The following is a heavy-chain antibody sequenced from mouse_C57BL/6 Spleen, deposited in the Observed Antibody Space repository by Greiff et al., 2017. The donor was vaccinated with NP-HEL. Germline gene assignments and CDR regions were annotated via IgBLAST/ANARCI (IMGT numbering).Heavy chain of an antibody. CDR2: INPNYGTT. V-gene: IGHV1-39*01. D-gene: IGHD1-1*01. CDR3: ARRNYYGSSYVFDY. CDR1: GYSFTDYN. J-gene: IGHJ2*01. Sequence: VQLQQSGPELVKPGASVKISCKASGYSFTDYNMNWVKQSNGKSLEWIGVINPNYGTTSYDQKFKGKATLTVDQSSSTAYMQLNSLTSEDSAVYYCARRNYYGSSYVFDYWGQGTTLTVSS.